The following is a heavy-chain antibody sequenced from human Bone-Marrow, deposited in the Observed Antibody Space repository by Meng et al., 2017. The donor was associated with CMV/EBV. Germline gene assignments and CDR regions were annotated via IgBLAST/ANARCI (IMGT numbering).Heavy chain of an antibody. CDR3: ARGLAAPGY. CDR2: INHSGST. Sequence: GSLRLSCAVYGGSFSGYYWSWIRQPPGKGLEWIGEINHSGSTNYNPSLKSRVTISVDTSKNQFSLKLSSVTAADTAVYYCARGLAAPGYWGQGTLVTVS. CDR1: GGSFSGYY. D-gene: IGHD6-13*01. J-gene: IGHJ4*02. V-gene: IGHV4-34*01.